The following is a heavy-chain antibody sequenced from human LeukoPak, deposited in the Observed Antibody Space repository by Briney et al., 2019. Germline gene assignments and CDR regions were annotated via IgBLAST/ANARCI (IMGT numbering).Heavy chain of an antibody. CDR2: IFYSGST. J-gene: IGHJ5*02. Sequence: SETLSLTCTVSGGSISTSNYYWGWIRQPPGKGLEWIGNIFYSGSTYYSPSLRSRVTISLDTSRNQFSLKLNSVTAADTAVYYCANLIPPGWFDPWGQGILVTVSS. CDR1: GGSISTSNYY. CDR3: ANLIPPGWFDP. V-gene: IGHV4-39*07.